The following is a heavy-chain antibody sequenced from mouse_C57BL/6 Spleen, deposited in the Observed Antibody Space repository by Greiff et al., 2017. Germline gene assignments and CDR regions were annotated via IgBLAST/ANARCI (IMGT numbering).Heavy chain of an antibody. D-gene: IGHD1-1*01. Sequence: VQLQQPGAELVKPGASVKMSCKASGYTFTSYWITWVKQRPGQGLEWIGDIYPGSGSTNYNEKFKSKATLTVDTSSSTAYMQLSSLTSEDSAVYYCARSAIYYYGSSYWYFDVWGTGTTVTVSS. CDR3: ARSAIYYYGSSYWYFDV. J-gene: IGHJ1*03. V-gene: IGHV1-55*01. CDR2: IYPGSGST. CDR1: GYTFTSYW.